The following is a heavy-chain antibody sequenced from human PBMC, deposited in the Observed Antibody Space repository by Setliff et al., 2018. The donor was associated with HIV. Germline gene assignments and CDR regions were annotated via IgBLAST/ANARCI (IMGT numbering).Heavy chain of an antibody. CDR1: GFTFSSYA. Sequence: LRLSWAASGFTFSSYAMHWDRRAPGKGLEWVTVISYDGSNKYYADSVKGRFTISRDNSKNTLYLQMNSLRAEDTAVYYCARSVIGYYFYGMDVWGQGTLVTVSS. CDR2: ISYDGSNK. D-gene: IGHD3-10*01. CDR3: ARSVIGYYFYGMDV. V-gene: IGHV3-30*01. J-gene: IGHJ6*02.